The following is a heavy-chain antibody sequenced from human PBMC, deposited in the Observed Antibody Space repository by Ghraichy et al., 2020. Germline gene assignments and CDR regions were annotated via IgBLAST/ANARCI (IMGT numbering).Heavy chain of an antibody. J-gene: IGHJ4*02. CDR3: TRGPGGRFIVVVTATTFDY. D-gene: IGHD2-21*02. V-gene: IGHV3-49*03. Sequence: GGSLRLSCTASGFTFGDYAMSWFRQAPGKGLEWVGFIRSKAYGGTTEYAASVKGRFTISRDDSKSIAYLQMNSLKTEDTAVYYCTRGPGGRFIVVVTATTFDYWGQGTLVTVSS. CDR1: GFTFGDYA. CDR2: IRSKAYGGTT.